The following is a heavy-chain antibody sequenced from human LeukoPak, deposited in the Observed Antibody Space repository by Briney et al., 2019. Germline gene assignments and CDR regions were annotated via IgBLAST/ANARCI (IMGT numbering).Heavy chain of an antibody. J-gene: IGHJ6*03. Sequence: ASVKVSCKASGYTFRIYYMHWVRQAPGHGLQWMGIINPITGATTYARSFQDRITITRDTSTSTIYMELSSLRSEDTAVYFCARDGPGYSSTSTDYMDVWGKGTTVTVSS. CDR1: GYTFRIYY. D-gene: IGHD6-13*01. V-gene: IGHV1-46*01. CDR3: ARDGPGYSSTSTDYMDV. CDR2: INPITGAT.